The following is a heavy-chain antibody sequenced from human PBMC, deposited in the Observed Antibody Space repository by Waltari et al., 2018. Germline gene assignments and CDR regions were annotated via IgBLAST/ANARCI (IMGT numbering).Heavy chain of an antibody. CDR2: ISAYNCNT. J-gene: IGHJ5*02. Sequence: QIQLVQSGGEVKKPGASVKVSCKASGYMFRNFGIFWVRQAPGKGLEFMGWISAYNCNTNYAQTFQGRLTLTTDTSASTAYMELSSLTSDDTAVYYCARDRRDDNNSVRWLDPWGQGTLVTVSS. CDR1: GYMFRNFG. V-gene: IGHV1-18*01. D-gene: IGHD3-10*02. CDR3: ARDRRDDNNSVRWLDP.